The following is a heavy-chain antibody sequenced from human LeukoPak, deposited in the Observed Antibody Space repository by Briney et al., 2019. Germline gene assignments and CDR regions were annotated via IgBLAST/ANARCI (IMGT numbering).Heavy chain of an antibody. CDR2: INPNSGGA. D-gene: IGHD4-17*01. Sequence: ASVEVSFKASGYTFTGYYMHWVRQAPGQGLEWMGWINPNSGGAKYAQKFQGRVTMTRDTSINTAYMELSRLKSDDTAIYYCARVSATVPTHWGQGTLLTVSS. CDR1: GYTFTGYY. V-gene: IGHV1-2*02. CDR3: ARVSATVPTH. J-gene: IGHJ4*02.